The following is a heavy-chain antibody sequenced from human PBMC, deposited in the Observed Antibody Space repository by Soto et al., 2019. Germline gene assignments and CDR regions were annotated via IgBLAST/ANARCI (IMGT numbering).Heavy chain of an antibody. J-gene: IGHJ6*02. CDR1: GFTFSSYW. V-gene: IGHV3-7*01. Sequence: PGLSLRLSCAASGFTFSSYWMSWVLQAPGKGPEWVANIKEDGSEKNYVDSVKGLFTISRDNSKNTLYLQMNSLRAEDTAVYYCARDGYSGYDFSATRGYGMDVWGQGTTVTVSS. D-gene: IGHD5-12*01. CDR2: IKEDGSEK. CDR3: ARDGYSGYDFSATRGYGMDV.